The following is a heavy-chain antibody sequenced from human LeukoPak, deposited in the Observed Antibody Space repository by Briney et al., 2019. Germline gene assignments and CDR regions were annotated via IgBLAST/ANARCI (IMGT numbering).Heavy chain of an antibody. CDR2: IWTDGVT. J-gene: IGHJ4*02. D-gene: IGHD3-22*01. CDR3: ARGRDSRGYQFKGFDY. V-gene: IGHV4-61*02. Sequence: PSQTLSLTCTVSGGSINSGNYYWSCIRQPAGKGLECIGRIWTDGVTGYTPSLKSRVTISIDTSKNQFSLRLSSVTAADTAVYYCARGRDSRGYQFKGFDYWGQGTLVTVSS. CDR1: GGSINSGNYY.